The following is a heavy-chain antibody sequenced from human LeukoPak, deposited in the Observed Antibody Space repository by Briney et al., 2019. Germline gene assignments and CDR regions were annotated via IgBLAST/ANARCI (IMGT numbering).Heavy chain of an antibody. Sequence: PSETLSLTCAVYGGSFSGYYWSWIRQPPGKGLEWIGEINHSGSTNYNPSLKSRVTISVDTSKNQFSLKLSSVSAADTAVYYCARDNRVLISSSTNFDYWGQGTLVTVAS. CDR2: INHSGST. CDR3: ARDNRVLISSSTNFDY. CDR1: GGSFSGYY. J-gene: IGHJ4*02. D-gene: IGHD6-6*01. V-gene: IGHV4-34*01.